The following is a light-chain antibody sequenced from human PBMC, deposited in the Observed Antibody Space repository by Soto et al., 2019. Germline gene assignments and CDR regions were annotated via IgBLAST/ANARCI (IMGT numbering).Light chain of an antibody. CDR3: QQYGSSPIT. Sequence: EIVLTQSPGTLSLSPGESATLTYRASRSVSSSNLAWYQQKPGQPPRLLIYGASSRATGVPDRFSGSGSGTDFTLTISRLEPEDFAVYYCQQYGSSPITFGQGTRLEIK. V-gene: IGKV3-20*01. CDR2: GAS. J-gene: IGKJ5*01. CDR1: RSVSSSN.